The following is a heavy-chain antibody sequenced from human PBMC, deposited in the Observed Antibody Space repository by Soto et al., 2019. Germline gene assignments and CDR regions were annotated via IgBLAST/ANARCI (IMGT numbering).Heavy chain of an antibody. J-gene: IGHJ6*02. CDR3: ARTRQGVAGAATGYGLDV. CDR1: GYSFTSYW. Sequence: GESLKISCKGSGYSFTSYWISWVRQMPGKGLEWMGSIYRDDSDTRYSPSFQGQVTISAHKSISTAYLQWSSLKASDTAMYYCARTRQGVAGAATGYGLDVWGQGTTVNVSS. D-gene: IGHD6-19*01. V-gene: IGHV5-51*01. CDR2: IYRDDSDT.